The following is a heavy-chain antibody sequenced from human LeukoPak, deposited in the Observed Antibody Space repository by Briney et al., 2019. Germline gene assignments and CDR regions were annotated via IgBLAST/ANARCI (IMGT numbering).Heavy chain of an antibody. CDR2: ISWNSGSI. J-gene: IGHJ5*02. CDR3: AKDMGRMYYDFWSGYAGYNWFDP. V-gene: IGHV3-9*01. Sequence: PGRSLRLSCAASGFTFDDYAMHWVRQAPGKGLEWVSGISWNSGSIGYADSVKGRFTISRDNAKNSLYLQMNSLRAEDTALYYCAKDMGRMYYDFWSGYAGYNWFDPWGQGTLVAASS. CDR1: GFTFDDYA. D-gene: IGHD3-3*01.